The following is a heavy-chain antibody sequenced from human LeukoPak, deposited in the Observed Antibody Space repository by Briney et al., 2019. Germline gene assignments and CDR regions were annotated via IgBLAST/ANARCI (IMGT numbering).Heavy chain of an antibody. V-gene: IGHV3-72*01. J-gene: IGHJ4*02. Sequence: GGSLRLSCAASGFTFSSYSMNWVRQAPGEGLEWVARIRNKANGYTTEYAASVKGRFTISGDDSENSLYLQMDSLKTEDTAVYYCARSPLGVAPFDYWGQGTLVTVSS. CDR3: ARSPLGVAPFDY. D-gene: IGHD3-10*01. CDR1: GFTFSSYS. CDR2: IRNKANGYTT.